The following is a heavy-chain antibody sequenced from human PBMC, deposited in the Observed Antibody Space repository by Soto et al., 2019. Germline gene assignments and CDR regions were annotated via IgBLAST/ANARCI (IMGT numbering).Heavy chain of an antibody. D-gene: IGHD4-4*01. CDR1: GGSISSSNW. V-gene: IGHV4-4*02. CDR3: ARISREYSHNGRFYYYGMDV. CDR2: IYHSGST. Sequence: TSETLSLTCVVSGGSISSSNWWSWVRQPPGKGLEWIGEIYHSGSTNHNPSFKSRVTISVDNPKKQFSLKLTSVTAADTAVYYCARISREYSHNGRFYYYGMDVWGQGTTVTVSS. J-gene: IGHJ6*02.